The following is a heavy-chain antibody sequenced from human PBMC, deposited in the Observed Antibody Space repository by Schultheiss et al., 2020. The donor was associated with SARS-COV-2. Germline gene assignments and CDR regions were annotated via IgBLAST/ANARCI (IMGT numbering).Heavy chain of an antibody. J-gene: IGHJ4*02. D-gene: IGHD3-10*01. V-gene: IGHV3-74*01. CDR3: ASEDRQSGSIFDY. Sequence: GESLKISCAASGFTFSSYWMHWVRQSPGKGLVWVSRINSDGSSTSYADSVKGRFTISRDNAKNTLYLQMNSLRAEDTAVYYCASEDRQSGSIFDYWGQGTLVTVSS. CDR2: INSDGSST. CDR1: GFTFSSYW.